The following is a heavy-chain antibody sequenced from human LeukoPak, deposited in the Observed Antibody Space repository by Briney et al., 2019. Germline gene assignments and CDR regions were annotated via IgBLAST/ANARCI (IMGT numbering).Heavy chain of an antibody. J-gene: IGHJ6*02. D-gene: IGHD6-13*01. CDR2: INSDGSST. V-gene: IGHV3-74*01. Sequence: GGSLRLSCAASGFIFSSYWMHWVRQAPGKGLVWVSRINSDGSSTSYADSVKGRFTISRDNAKNTLYLQMNSLRAEDTAVYYCARGIAAAGYYYYGMDVWGQGPRSPSP. CDR1: GFIFSSYW. CDR3: ARGIAAAGYYYYGMDV.